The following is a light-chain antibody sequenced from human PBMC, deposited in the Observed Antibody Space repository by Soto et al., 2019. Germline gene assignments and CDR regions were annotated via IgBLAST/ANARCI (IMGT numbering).Light chain of an antibody. CDR3: SSYTRRSTDV. V-gene: IGLV2-14*01. CDR2: EVS. J-gene: IGLJ1*01. Sequence: QFALTQPASVSGSPGQSITISCTGTSSDVGAYNYVSWYQQHPDKAPKLIIFEVSIRPSGVSTRFSGSKSGNTASLTISGLQAEDEADYYCSSYTRRSTDVFGTGTKVTVL. CDR1: SSDVGAYNY.